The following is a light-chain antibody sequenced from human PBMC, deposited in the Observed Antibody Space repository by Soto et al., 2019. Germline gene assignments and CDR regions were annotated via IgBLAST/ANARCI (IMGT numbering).Light chain of an antibody. Sequence: QSALTQPRSVSGSPGQSVTISCTGTSSDVGGYNYVSWYQQHPGKAPKLMIYDVSKRPSGVPDRFSGSKSGNTASLTSSGLQAEDEADYYCCSYAGSYTYWVFGTGTKLTVL. V-gene: IGLV2-11*01. CDR2: DVS. CDR3: CSYAGSYTYWV. J-gene: IGLJ1*01. CDR1: SSDVGGYNY.